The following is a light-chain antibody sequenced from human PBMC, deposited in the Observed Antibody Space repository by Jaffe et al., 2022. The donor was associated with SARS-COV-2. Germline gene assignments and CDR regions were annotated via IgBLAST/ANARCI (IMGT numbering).Light chain of an antibody. CDR2: DVS. CDR1: TSDIGDYTY. Sequence: QSALTQPASVSGSPGQSITISCIGTTSDIGDYTYFSWYQQHPGKAPKVMIYDVSNRPSGVSNRFSGSKSGNTASLTISGLQAEDEADYYCSSYTSSNTLVFGGGTKLTVL. J-gene: IGLJ3*02. V-gene: IGLV2-14*01. CDR3: SSYTSSNTLV.